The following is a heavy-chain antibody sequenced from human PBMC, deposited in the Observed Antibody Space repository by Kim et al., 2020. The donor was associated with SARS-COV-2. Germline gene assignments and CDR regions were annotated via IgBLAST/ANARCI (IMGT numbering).Heavy chain of an antibody. V-gene: IGHV3-7*01. D-gene: IGHD6-13*01. CDR3: ARVGSSSWYFDY. CDR2: K. J-gene: IGHJ4*02. Sequence: KDKVDSEKGRYTISRDNAKNALYLQMNSVRAEDTAVYYCARVGSSSWYFDYWGQGTLVTVSS.